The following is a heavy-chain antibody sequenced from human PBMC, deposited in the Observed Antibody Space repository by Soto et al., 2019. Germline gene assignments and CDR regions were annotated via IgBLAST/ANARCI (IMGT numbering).Heavy chain of an antibody. V-gene: IGHV1-18*01. CDR1: GYTFTSYG. Sequence: QVKLVQSGAEVKKPGASVKVSCKASGYTFTSYGISWVRQAPGQGLEWMGWISAYNGNTNYAQKLQGRVTMTTDTTTNTAYMELRSLRSDDTAVYYCARDRGAYGMDVWGQGTTVTVSS. CDR2: ISAYNGNT. CDR3: ARDRGAYGMDV. J-gene: IGHJ6*02.